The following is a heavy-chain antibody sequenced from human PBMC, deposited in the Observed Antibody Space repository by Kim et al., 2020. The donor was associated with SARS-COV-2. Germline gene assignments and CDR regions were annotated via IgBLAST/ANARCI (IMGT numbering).Heavy chain of an antibody. V-gene: IGHV3-23*01. CDR2: IFGSGSGT. Sequence: GGSLRLSCAATPSNAAMSWVRQAPGKGPEWVAGIFGSGSGTYYADSEKGRITISRNNFKNRVYLEMYNLRVEDTAVYYGAKHLHVSSVTFYWYFDLWGRGTLVTVSS. J-gene: IGHJ2*01. CDR1: PSNAA. CDR3: AKHLHVSSVTFYWYFDL. D-gene: IGHD6-13*01.